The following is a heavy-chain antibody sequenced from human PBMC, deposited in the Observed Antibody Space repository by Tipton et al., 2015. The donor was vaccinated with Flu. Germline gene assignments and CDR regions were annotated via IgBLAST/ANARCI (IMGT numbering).Heavy chain of an antibody. D-gene: IGHD2-2*01. CDR2: ISSSSTI. Sequence: SLRLSCAASGFTFSSYSMNWVRQAPGKGLEWVSYISSSSTIYYADSVKGRFTISRDNAKNSLYLQMNSLRAEDTAVYYCARGSYCSSTSCPHDAFDIWGQGTMVTVSS. CDR1: GFTFSSYS. V-gene: IGHV3-48*04. J-gene: IGHJ3*02. CDR3: ARGSYCSSTSCPHDAFDI.